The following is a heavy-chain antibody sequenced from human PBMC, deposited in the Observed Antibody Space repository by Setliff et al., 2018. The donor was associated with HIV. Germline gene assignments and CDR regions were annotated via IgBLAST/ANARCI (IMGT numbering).Heavy chain of an antibody. CDR3: ARVDCSSTSCYRDYYYYMDV. D-gene: IGHD2-2*01. CDR1: GGSISSSSYY. V-gene: IGHV4-39*01. J-gene: IGHJ6*03. CDR2: IYYSGST. Sequence: PSETPSLTCTVSGGSISSSSYYWGWIRQPPGKGLEWIGSIYYSGSTYYNPSLKSRVTISVDTSKNQFSLKLSPVTAADTAVYYCARVDCSSTSCYRDYYYYMDVWGKGTTVTVSS.